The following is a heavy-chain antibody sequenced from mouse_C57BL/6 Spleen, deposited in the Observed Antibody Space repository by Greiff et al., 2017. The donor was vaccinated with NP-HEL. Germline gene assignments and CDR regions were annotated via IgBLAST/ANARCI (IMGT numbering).Heavy chain of an antibody. Sequence: VKLMESGPELVKPGASVKLSCKASGYTFTSYDINWVKQRPGQGLEWIGWIYPRDGSTEYNEKFKGKATLTVDTSSCTAYMELHSRTSEDSAVYFCARVLYYYGSLWYFDVWGTGTTVTVSS. V-gene: IGHV1-85*01. CDR2: IYPRDGST. CDR3: ARVLYYYGSLWYFDV. J-gene: IGHJ1*03. CDR1: GYTFTSYD. D-gene: IGHD1-1*01.